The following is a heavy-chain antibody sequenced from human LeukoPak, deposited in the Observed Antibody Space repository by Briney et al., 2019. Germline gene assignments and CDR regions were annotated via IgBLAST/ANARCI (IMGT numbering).Heavy chain of an antibody. J-gene: IGHJ5*02. CDR1: GFTFSSYG. Sequence: QPGGSLRLSCAASGFTFSSYGMHWVRQAPGKGLEWVAVIWYDGSNKYYADSVKGRFTISRDNSKNTLYLQMNSLRAEDTAVYYCARDGYMHWFDPWGQGTLVTVSS. CDR2: IWYDGSNK. D-gene: IGHD5-24*01. CDR3: ARDGYMHWFDP. V-gene: IGHV3-33*08.